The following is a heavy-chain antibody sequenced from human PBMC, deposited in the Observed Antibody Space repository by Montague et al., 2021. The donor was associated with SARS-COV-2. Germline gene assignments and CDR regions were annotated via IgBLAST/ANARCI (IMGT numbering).Heavy chain of an antibody. Sequence: SRRLSCAASGFPFSSYAMHLFRQAPGKGLEWVAVISYDGGNKYYADSVKGRFTISRDNSKNTLYLQMNSLRAEDTAVYYCARVLGGYYGMDVWGQGTTVTVSS. CDR1: GFPFSSYA. V-gene: IGHV3-30-3*01. CDR3: ARVLGGYYGMDV. CDR2: ISYDGGNK. J-gene: IGHJ6*02. D-gene: IGHD2/OR15-2a*01.